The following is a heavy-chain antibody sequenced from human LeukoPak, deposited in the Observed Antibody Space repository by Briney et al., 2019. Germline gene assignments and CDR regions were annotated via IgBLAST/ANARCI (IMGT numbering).Heavy chain of an antibody. CDR3: AKDFTSSGYPQYYFDY. J-gene: IGHJ4*02. V-gene: IGHV3-30*18. CDR2: ISYDGSNK. Sequence: GGSLRLSCAASGFTFSSYGMHWVRQAPGKGLEWVAVISYDGSNKYYADSVKGRFTISRDNSKNTLYLQMNSLRAEDTAVYYCAKDFTSSGYPQYYFDYWGQGTLVTVSS. CDR1: GFTFSSYG. D-gene: IGHD3-22*01.